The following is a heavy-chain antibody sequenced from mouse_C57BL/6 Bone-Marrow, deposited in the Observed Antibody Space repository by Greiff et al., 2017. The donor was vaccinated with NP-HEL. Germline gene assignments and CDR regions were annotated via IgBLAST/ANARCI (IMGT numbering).Heavy chain of an antibody. V-gene: IGHV5-6*02. CDR3: ARQDSDY. J-gene: IGHJ2*01. CDR2: ISSGGSYT. Sequence: DVKLVESGGDLVKPGGSLKLSCAASGFTFSSYGMSWVRQTPDKRLEWVATISSGGSYTYYPDSVKGRFTISRDNAKNTLYLQMSSLKSEDTAMYYCARQDSDYWGQGTTLTVSS. CDR1: GFTFSSYG.